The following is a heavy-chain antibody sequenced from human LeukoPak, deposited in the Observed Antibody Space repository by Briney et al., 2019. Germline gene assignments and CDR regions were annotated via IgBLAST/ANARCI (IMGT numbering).Heavy chain of an antibody. CDR2: IFSGYST. CDR1: EFTISDNY. V-gene: IGHV3-66*02. D-gene: IGHD5-24*01. Sequence: GGSLRLSCAASEFTISDNYMTWVRQAPGRGLEWVSIIFSGYSTYYADSVKGRFTVFRDSSKNTLYLQLNSLRPEDTGLYYCARERRRDGYNYKDYWGQGTQVSVSS. J-gene: IGHJ4*02. CDR3: ARERRRDGYNYKDY.